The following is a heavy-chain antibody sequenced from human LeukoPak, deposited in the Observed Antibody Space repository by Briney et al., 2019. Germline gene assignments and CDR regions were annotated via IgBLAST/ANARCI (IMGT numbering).Heavy chain of an antibody. D-gene: IGHD2-2*01. J-gene: IGHJ4*02. CDR2: ISGSGGRP. CDR3: ARHPEPGYCSSTSCHESYFDY. CDR1: GFTFSSCA. Sequence: GGSLRLSCAASGFTFSSCAMSWVRQAPGKGLEGVSAISGSGGRPYYADSVKGRFTLSRDNSKHTLYLQMNSLRAEDTAVYYCARHPEPGYCSSTSCHESYFDYWGQGTLVTVSS. V-gene: IGHV3-23*01.